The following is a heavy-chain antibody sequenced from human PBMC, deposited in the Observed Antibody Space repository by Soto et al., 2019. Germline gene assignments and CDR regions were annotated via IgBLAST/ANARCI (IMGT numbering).Heavy chain of an antibody. V-gene: IGHV2-5*02. CDR1: GFSLSTSGVG. D-gene: IGHD5-12*01. CDR3: AHHISYSGYDCWFDP. CDR2: IYWDDDK. Sequence: QITLKESGPTLVKPTQTLTLTCTFSGFSLSTSGVGVGWIRQPPGKALEWLALIYWDDDKRYSPSLKSRLTITKDTSKNQVVLTRTNMDPVDTATNYCAHHISYSGYDCWFDPWGQGTLVTVSS. J-gene: IGHJ5*02.